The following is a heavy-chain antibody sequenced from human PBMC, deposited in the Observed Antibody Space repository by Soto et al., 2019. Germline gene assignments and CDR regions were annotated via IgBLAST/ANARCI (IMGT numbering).Heavy chain of an antibody. CDR2: IYHNGRA. CDR3: ARAARLSPFDC. J-gene: IGHJ4*02. Sequence: QLQESGPGLVKPSGTLSLTCTVSSGSIGSGLWWNWVRQPPGKGLEWIGEIYHNGRANYNPSLKSRVSMSIDESKNQCSLQLTSVAAADPAVYFCARAARLSPFDCWGQGILVAVSS. CDR1: SGSIGSGLW. V-gene: IGHV4-4*02. D-gene: IGHD6-6*01.